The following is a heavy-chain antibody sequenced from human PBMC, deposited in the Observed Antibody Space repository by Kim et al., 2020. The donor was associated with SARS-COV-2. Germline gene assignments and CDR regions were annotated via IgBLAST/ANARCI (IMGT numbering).Heavy chain of an antibody. D-gene: IGHD5-18*01. Sequence: GGSLRLSCTASGFTFGDYAMSWFRHAPGKGLEWVGFIRSKAYGGTTEYAASVKGRFTISRDDSKSIAYLQMNSLKTEDTAVYYCTRVTRGYSYGYDLDYWGQGTLVTVSS. CDR2: IRSKAYGGTT. V-gene: IGHV3-49*03. J-gene: IGHJ4*02. CDR3: TRVTRGYSYGYDLDY. CDR1: GFTFGDYA.